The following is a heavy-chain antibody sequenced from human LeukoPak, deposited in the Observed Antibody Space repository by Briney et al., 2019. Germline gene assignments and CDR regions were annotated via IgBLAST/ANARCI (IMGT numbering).Heavy chain of an antibody. V-gene: IGHV1-69*04. CDR1: GGTFGSYA. CDR3: ARASYYGSGSYYWDYFDY. CDR2: IIPILGIA. Sequence: EASVKVSCKASGGTFGSYAISWVRQAPGQGLEWMGRIIPILGIANYAQKFQGRVTITADKSTSTAYMELSSLRSEDTAVYYCARASYYGSGSYYWDYFDYWGQGTLVTVSS. D-gene: IGHD3-10*01. J-gene: IGHJ4*02.